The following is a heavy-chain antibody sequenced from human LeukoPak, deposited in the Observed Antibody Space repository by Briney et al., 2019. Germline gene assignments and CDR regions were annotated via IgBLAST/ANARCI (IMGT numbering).Heavy chain of an antibody. CDR3: ARPFHYDILTSRWENDY. Sequence: GESLKISCKGSGYSFTSYWIGWVRQMPGKGLEWMGIIYPGDSDTRYSPSFQGQVTISADKSISTAYLQWSSLKASDTAMYYCARPFHYDILTSRWENDYWGQGTLVTVSS. CDR2: IYPGDSDT. CDR1: GYSFTSYW. V-gene: IGHV5-51*01. J-gene: IGHJ4*02. D-gene: IGHD3-9*01.